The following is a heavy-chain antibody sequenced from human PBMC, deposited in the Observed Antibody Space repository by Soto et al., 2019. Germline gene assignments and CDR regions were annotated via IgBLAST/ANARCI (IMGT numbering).Heavy chain of an antibody. V-gene: IGHV1-18*01. CDR1: GYTFTSYG. CDR2: ISAYNGNT. CDR3: AREVSDYYYMDV. Sequence: ASVKVSCKASGYTFTSYGISCVRQAPGQGLEWMGWISAYNGNTNYAQKLQGRVTMTTDTSTSTAYMELRSLRSDDTAVYYCAREVSDYYYMDVWGKGTTVTVSS. D-gene: IGHD1-20*01. J-gene: IGHJ6*03.